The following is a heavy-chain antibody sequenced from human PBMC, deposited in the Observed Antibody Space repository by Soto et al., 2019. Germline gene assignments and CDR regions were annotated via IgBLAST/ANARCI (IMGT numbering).Heavy chain of an antibody. Sequence: ASVKVSCKASGYTFTSYDMHWVRQAPGQRLEWMGWINAGNGNTKYSQKFQGRVTITRDTSASTAYMELSSLRSEDTAVYYCARDKITGIIAYWGQGTLVTVSS. J-gene: IGHJ4*02. CDR1: GYTFTSYD. D-gene: IGHD1-20*01. CDR3: ARDKITGIIAY. V-gene: IGHV1-3*01. CDR2: INAGNGNT.